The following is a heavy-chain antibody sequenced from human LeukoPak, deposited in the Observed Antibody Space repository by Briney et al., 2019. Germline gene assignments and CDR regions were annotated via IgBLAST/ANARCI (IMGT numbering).Heavy chain of an antibody. J-gene: IGHJ4*02. CDR3: ARVRGLGELVYFDY. D-gene: IGHD3-10*01. V-gene: IGHV3-7*03. CDR1: GFTFSSYW. CDR2: IKQDGSEK. Sequence: GGSLRLSCAASGFTFSSYWMSWVRQAQGKGLEWVANIKQDGSEKYYVDSVKGRFTISRDNAKNSLYLQMNSLRAEDTAVYYCARVRGLGELVYFDYWGQGTLVTVSS.